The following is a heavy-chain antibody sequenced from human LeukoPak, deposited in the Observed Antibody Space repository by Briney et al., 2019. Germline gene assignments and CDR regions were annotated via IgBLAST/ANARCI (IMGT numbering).Heavy chain of an antibody. CDR1: GFAFSRYV. Sequence: GGSLRLSCAASGFAFSRYVMSWVRQAPGKGLEWVSGISGSGDNSCYADSVKGRFTISRDISKNTLYLQMNSLRAADTAVFSCAIRCDLGYYVREVVIKPDYWGQGTLVTVSS. D-gene: IGHD3-10*02. J-gene: IGHJ4*02. CDR3: AIRCDLGYYVREVVIKPDY. CDR2: ISGSGDNS. V-gene: IGHV3-23*01.